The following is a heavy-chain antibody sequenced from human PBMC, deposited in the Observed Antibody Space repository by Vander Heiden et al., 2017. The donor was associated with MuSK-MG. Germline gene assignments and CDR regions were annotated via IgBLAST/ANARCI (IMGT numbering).Heavy chain of an antibody. J-gene: IGHJ2*01. V-gene: IGHV3-15*01. CDR1: GFIFSNAW. CDR2: ILSKPNGGTT. Sequence: AQLVESGGGLVKPGGSLRLSGGGSGFIFSNAWMSWVRQAPGKGLEWVGRILSKPNGGTTDYAAPVKGRFIISRDDSKNTVYLQMNSLKTEDTALYYCSTGWYFDLWGRGTLVTVSS. CDR3: STGWYFDL.